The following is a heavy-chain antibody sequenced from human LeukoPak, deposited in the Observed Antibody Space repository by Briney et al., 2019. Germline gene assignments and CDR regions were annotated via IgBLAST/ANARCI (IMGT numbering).Heavy chain of an antibody. V-gene: IGHV4-59*01. CDR3: ARGGDGYKLWYFDL. Sequence: SETLSLTCTVSGGSISSYYWSWIRQPPGKGLDWIGYIYYSGSTNYNPSLKSRVTISVDTSKNQFSLKLSSVTAADTAVYYCARGGDGYKLWYFDLWGRGTLVTVSS. CDR1: GGSISSYY. J-gene: IGHJ2*01. D-gene: IGHD5-24*01. CDR2: IYYSGST.